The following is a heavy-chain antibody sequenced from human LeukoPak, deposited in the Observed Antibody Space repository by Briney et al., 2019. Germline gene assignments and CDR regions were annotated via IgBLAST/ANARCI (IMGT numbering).Heavy chain of an antibody. J-gene: IGHJ4*02. Sequence: PGGSLRLSCAASGFTFSSYAMHWVRQAPGKGLEWVAVISYDGSNKYDADSVKGRFTISRDNAKNSLYLQMNSLRAEDTAVYYCASPVNLVGATGWGQGTLVTVSS. V-gene: IGHV3-30*04. CDR1: GFTFSSYA. CDR2: ISYDGSNK. CDR3: ASPVNLVGATG. D-gene: IGHD1-26*01.